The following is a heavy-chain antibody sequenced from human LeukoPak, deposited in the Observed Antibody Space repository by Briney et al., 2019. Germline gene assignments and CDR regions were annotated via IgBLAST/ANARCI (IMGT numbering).Heavy chain of an antibody. V-gene: IGHV3-7*01. CDR3: ARDRDCGNGGCYPHFDY. CDR1: GFTFSSNW. Sequence: GGSLRLSCAASGFTFSSNWMSWVRQAPGKGLECVANIRQDGSDKYYMDSVKGRFTISRDNAKNSQSLQMNSLRVEDTAVYYCARDRDCGNGGCYPHFDYWGQGVRVTVSS. D-gene: IGHD2-15*01. CDR2: IRQDGSDK. J-gene: IGHJ4*02.